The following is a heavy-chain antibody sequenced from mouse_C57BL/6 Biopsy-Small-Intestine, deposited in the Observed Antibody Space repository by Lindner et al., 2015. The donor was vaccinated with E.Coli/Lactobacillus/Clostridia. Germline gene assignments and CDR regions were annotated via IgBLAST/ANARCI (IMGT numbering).Heavy chain of an antibody. J-gene: IGHJ1*03. D-gene: IGHD1-1*01. V-gene: IGHV1-80*01. Sequence: VQLQESGAELVKPGASVKISCKASGYAFSSYWMNWVKQRPGKGLEWIGRIYPGDGDTNYNEKFKSKATLTVDTSSSTAYMQLSSLTSEDSTVYFCARDGSSYLTYWYFDVWGTGTTVTVSS. CDR1: GYAFSSYW. CDR2: IYPGDGDT. CDR3: ARDGSSYLTYWYFDV.